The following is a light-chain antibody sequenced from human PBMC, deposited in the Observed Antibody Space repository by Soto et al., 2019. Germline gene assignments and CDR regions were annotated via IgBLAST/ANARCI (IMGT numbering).Light chain of an antibody. J-gene: IGKJ4*01. CDR1: QGISTY. Sequence: DIQMTQSPSSLSASVGDRVTITCRASQGISTYLAWCQQRPGKIPNLLIYAASTLQSGVPSRFSGSGSGTDFTLTISSLQPEDVATYYCQNFNIAPLTFGGGTKVEIK. CDR3: QNFNIAPLT. V-gene: IGKV1-27*01. CDR2: AAS.